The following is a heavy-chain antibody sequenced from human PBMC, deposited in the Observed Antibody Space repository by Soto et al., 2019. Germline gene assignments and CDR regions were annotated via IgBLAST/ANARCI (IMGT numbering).Heavy chain of an antibody. D-gene: IGHD1-26*01. CDR1: GFTFSSYA. CDR2: ISYDGSNK. J-gene: IGHJ4*02. Sequence: QVQLVESGGGVVEPGRSLKLSCAASGFTFSSYAMHWVRQAPGKGLEWVAVISYDGSNKYYADSVKGRFTISRDNSKNTLYLQMNSLRAEDTAVYYCARSKAAGGPWGQGTLVTVSS. CDR3: ARSKAAGGP. V-gene: IGHV3-30-3*01.